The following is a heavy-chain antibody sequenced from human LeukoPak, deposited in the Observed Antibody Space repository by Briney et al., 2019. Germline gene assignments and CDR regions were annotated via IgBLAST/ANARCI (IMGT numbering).Heavy chain of an antibody. Sequence: SETLSLTCTVSGGSISSSSYYWGWIRQPPGKGLEWIGSIYHSGSTYYNPSLKSRVTISVDTSKNQFSLKLSSVTAADTAVYYCARAFDGYSSSWYLNEGTYFDYWGQGTLVTVSS. CDR2: IYHSGST. V-gene: IGHV4-39*07. D-gene: IGHD6-13*01. CDR3: ARAFDGYSSSWYLNEGTYFDY. J-gene: IGHJ4*02. CDR1: GGSISSSSYY.